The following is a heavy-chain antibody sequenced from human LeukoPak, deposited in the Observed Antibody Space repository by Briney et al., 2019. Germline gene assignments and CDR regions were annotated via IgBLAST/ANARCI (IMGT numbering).Heavy chain of an antibody. CDR2: ISSSSSHI. J-gene: IGHJ4*02. V-gene: IGHV3-21*01. CDR1: GFTFSSYT. CDR3: ARLSGGLWLALDY. Sequence: GGSLRLSCAASGFTFSSYTMNWVRQAPGKGLEWVSSISSSSSHIYYADSVKGRFTISRDNAKNSLYLQMNSLRAEDTAVYYCARLSGGLWLALDYWGQGTLVTVSS. D-gene: IGHD6-19*01.